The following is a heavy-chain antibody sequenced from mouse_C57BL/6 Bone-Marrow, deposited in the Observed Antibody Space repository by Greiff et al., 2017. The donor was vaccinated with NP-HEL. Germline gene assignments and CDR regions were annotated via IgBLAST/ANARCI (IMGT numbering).Heavy chain of an antibody. Sequence: EAGGGLVQPKGSLKLTCAASGFTFNTYAMHWVRQAPGKGLEWVARIRSKSSNYATYYADSVKDRFTISSDDSQSMLYLQMNDLKAEDTAMYYGVPDYAMDYWGQGTSVTVST. CDR2: IRSKSSNYAT. V-gene: IGHV10-3*01. CDR3: VPDYAMDY. J-gene: IGHJ4*01. CDR1: GFTFNTYA.